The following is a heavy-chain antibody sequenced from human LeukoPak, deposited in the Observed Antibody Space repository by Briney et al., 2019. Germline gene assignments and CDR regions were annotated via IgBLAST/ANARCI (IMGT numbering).Heavy chain of an antibody. CDR1: GGSFSGYY. V-gene: IGHV4-34*01. CDR2: INHSGST. D-gene: IGHD5-12*01. Sequence: PSETLSLTCAVSGGSFSGYYWSWIRQPPGKGLEWIGEINHSGSTNYNPSLKSRVTISVDTSKNQFSLKLSSVTAADTAVYYCADSSGYVFDYWGQGTLVTVSS. CDR3: ADSSGYVFDY. J-gene: IGHJ4*02.